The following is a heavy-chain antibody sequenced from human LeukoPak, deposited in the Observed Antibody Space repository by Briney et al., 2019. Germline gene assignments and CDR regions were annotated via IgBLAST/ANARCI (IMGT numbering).Heavy chain of an antibody. CDR2: TYYRSKWYN. CDR3: ARGGRDSSGYYNPVDY. J-gene: IGHJ4*02. D-gene: IGHD3-22*01. Sequence: SQTLSLTCAISGDSVSSNSAAWNWIRQSPSRGLEWLGRTYYRSKWYNDYAVSVKSRITIIPDTSKNQFSLQLNSVTPEDTAVYYCARGGRDSSGYYNPVDYWGQGTLVTVSS. CDR1: GDSVSSNSAA. V-gene: IGHV6-1*01.